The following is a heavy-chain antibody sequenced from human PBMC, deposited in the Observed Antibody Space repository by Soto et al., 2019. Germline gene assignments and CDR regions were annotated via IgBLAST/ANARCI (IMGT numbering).Heavy chain of an antibody. Sequence: ASVKVSCKASGYTFTSYDINWVRQATGQGLEWMGWMNPNSGNTGYAQKFQGRVTMTRNTSISTAYMELSSLRSEDTAVYYCARGGFECESSIAARQECYYYGMDVWGQGTTVTSP. CDR1: GYTFTSYD. V-gene: IGHV1-8*01. D-gene: IGHD6-6*01. CDR3: ARGGFECESSIAARQECYYYGMDV. CDR2: MNPNSGNT. J-gene: IGHJ6*02.